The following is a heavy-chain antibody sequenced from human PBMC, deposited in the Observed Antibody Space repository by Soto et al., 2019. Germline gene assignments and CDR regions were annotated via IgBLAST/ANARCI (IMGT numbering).Heavy chain of an antibody. CDR3: AREGNRDSSGYYSY. J-gene: IGHJ4*02. CDR1: GFTVSSNY. D-gene: IGHD3-22*01. V-gene: IGHV3-53*02. CDR2: IYSGGST. Sequence: EVQLVETGGGLIQPGGSLRLSCAASGFTVSSNYMSWVRQAPGKGLEWVSVIYSGGSTYYADSVKGRFTISRDNSKNTLYLQMNSLRAEDTAVYYCAREGNRDSSGYYSYSGQGTLVTVSS.